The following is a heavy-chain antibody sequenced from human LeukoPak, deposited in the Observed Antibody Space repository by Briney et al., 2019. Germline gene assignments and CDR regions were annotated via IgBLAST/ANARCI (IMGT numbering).Heavy chain of an antibody. J-gene: IGHJ4*02. CDR1: GFTFSSYS. CDR2: ISSSSSTI. V-gene: IGHV3-48*01. Sequence: GGSLRLSCAASGFTFSSYSMNWVRQAPGKGLEWVSYISSSSSTIYYADSVKGRFTISRDNAKNSLYLQMNSLKTEDTAVYYCTTGVPVNPWDYWGQGTLVTVSS. CDR3: TTGVPVNPWDY. D-gene: IGHD2-2*01.